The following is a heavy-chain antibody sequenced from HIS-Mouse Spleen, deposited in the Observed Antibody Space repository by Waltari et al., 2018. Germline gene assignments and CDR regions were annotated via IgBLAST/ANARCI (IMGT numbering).Heavy chain of an antibody. V-gene: IGHV1-8*01. D-gene: IGHD3-3*01. J-gene: IGHJ4*02. Sequence: QVQLVQSGAEVKKPGASVKVSCKASGYTFPSYDLTWLRQATGQGLGWRGWMNPNSGNTGYAQKFQGRVTMTRNTSISTAYMELSSLRSEDTAVYYCARVYYDFWSGYYYWGQGTLVTVSS. CDR2: MNPNSGNT. CDR3: ARVYYDFWSGYYY. CDR1: GYTFPSYD.